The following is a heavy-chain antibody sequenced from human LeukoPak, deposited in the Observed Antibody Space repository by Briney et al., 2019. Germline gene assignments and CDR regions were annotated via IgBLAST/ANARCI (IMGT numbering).Heavy chain of an antibody. D-gene: IGHD3-16*01. CDR3: ARDLQYYDYVWGSYDYYFDY. V-gene: IGHV4-61*08. CDR2: IYYSGST. CDR1: GGSISSGDYY. Sequence: PSETLSLTCTVSGGSISSGDYYWSWIRQPPGKGLEWIGYIYYSGSTNYNPSLKSRVTISVDTSKNQFSLKLSSVTAADTAVYYCARDLQYYDYVWGSYDYYFDYWGQGTLVTVSS. J-gene: IGHJ4*02.